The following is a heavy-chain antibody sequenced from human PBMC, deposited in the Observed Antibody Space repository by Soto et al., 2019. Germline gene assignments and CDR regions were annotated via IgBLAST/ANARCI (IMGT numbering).Heavy chain of an antibody. CDR3: ARDGGYICSGGSCYFQAPDY. D-gene: IGHD2-15*01. J-gene: IGHJ4*02. CDR1: GFTFSNYA. CDR2: ISGSGRST. V-gene: IGHV3-23*01. Sequence: EVQLLESGGGSVQPGGSLRLSCSASGFTFSNYAMSWVRQAPGKGLEWVASISGSGRSTNYADSVKGRFTISRDNSKNTLAVQMSSLRAEDTAVYYCARDGGYICSGGSCYFQAPDYWGQGTLVTVSP.